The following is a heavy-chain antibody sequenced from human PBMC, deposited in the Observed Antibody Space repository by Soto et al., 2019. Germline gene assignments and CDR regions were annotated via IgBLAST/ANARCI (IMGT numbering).Heavy chain of an antibody. D-gene: IGHD3-3*01. V-gene: IGHV3-30*18. J-gene: IGHJ6*04. Sequence: QPGGSLRLSCAASGFTFSSYGMHWVRQAPGKGLEWVAVISYDGSNKYYADSVKGRFTISRDNSKNTLYLQMNSLRAEDTAVYYCAKDLEYYDFWSGYYTADHMDVWGKGTTVTVSS. CDR1: GFTFSSYG. CDR3: AKDLEYYDFWSGYYTADHMDV. CDR2: ISYDGSNK.